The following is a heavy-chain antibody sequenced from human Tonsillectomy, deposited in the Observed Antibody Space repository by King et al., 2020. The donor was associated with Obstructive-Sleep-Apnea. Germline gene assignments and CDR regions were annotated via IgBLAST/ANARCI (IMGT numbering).Heavy chain of an antibody. V-gene: IGHV5-51*01. J-gene: IGHJ4*02. CDR3: ARHDARARTIVGATADY. CDR1: GYSFASYW. D-gene: IGHD1-26*01. CDR2: IYPDDSDT. Sequence: VQLVQSGAEVKKPGESLKISCKGSGYSFASYWIGWVRQMSGKGLEWMGIIYPDDSDTRYSPSFQGQVTISADKSISTAYLQWSSLKASDTAMYYCARHDARARTIVGATADYWGQGTLVTVSS.